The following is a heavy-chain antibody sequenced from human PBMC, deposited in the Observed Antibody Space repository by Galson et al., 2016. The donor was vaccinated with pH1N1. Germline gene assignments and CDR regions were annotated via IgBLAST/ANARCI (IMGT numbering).Heavy chain of an antibody. Sequence: SLRLSCAASGFTFSTYAMHWVRQAPGKGLEWVALTSYDGSNKYYADSVKGRFTISRDNSKNTLYLEMNSLRAADTAVYYCARETPYSSGWGYYYGMDVWGQGTTVTVSS. CDR3: ARETPYSSGWGYYYGMDV. J-gene: IGHJ6*02. CDR2: TSYDGSNK. V-gene: IGHV3-30-3*01. D-gene: IGHD6-19*01. CDR1: GFTFSTYA.